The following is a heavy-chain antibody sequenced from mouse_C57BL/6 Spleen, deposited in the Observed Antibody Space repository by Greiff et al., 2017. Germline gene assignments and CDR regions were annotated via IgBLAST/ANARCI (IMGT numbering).Heavy chain of an antibody. CDR1: GFSLTSYG. Sequence: VKLMESGPGLVQPSHSLSITCTVSGFSLTSYGVHWVRQSPGKGLEWLGVIWRGGSTDYNAAFMSRLSITKDNSKSQVFFKMNSLQADDTAIYYCAKKDGYYDYFDYWGQGTTLTVSS. CDR2: IWRGGST. V-gene: IGHV2-5*01. D-gene: IGHD2-3*01. CDR3: AKKDGYYDYFDY. J-gene: IGHJ2*01.